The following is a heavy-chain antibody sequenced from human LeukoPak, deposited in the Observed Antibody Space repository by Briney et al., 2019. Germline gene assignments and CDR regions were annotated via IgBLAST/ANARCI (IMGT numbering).Heavy chain of an antibody. Sequence: GASVKVSCKVSGYTLTELSMHWVRQAPGQGLEWMGRIIPILGIANYAQKFQGRVTITADKSTSTAYMELSSLRSEDTAVYYCARSDYDFWSGYYYYGMDVWGQGTTVTVSS. CDR1: GYTLTELS. CDR2: IIPILGIA. J-gene: IGHJ6*02. CDR3: ARSDYDFWSGYYYYGMDV. V-gene: IGHV1-69*02. D-gene: IGHD3-3*01.